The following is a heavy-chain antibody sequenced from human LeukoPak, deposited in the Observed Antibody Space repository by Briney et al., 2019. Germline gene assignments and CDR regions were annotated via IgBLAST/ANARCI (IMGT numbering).Heavy chain of an antibody. J-gene: IGHJ5*02. Sequence: GGSLRLSCAASGFTFSSYAMHWVRQAPGKGLEWVAVISYDGSNKYYADSVKGRFTISRDNSKNTLYLQMNSLRLEDTAVYYCARGGFYYDSSAYAWGQRTLVTVSS. D-gene: IGHD3-22*01. CDR1: GFTFSSYA. CDR3: ARGGFYYDSSAYA. V-gene: IGHV3-30*04. CDR2: ISYDGSNK.